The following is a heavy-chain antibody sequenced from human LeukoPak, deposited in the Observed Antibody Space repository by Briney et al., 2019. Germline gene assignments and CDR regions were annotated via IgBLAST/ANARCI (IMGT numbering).Heavy chain of an antibody. V-gene: IGHV1-2*02. CDR1: GYTFTGYY. CDR2: INPNSGGT. CDR3: ARNHCSSTSCYNYYYMDV. J-gene: IGHJ6*03. Sequence: ASVKVSCKASGYTFTGYYIHWVRQAPGQGLEWMGWINPNSGGTNYAQKFQGRATMTRDTSISTAYIELSRLRSDDTAVYYCARNHCSSTSCYNYYYMDVWGKGTTVTVSS. D-gene: IGHD2-2*02.